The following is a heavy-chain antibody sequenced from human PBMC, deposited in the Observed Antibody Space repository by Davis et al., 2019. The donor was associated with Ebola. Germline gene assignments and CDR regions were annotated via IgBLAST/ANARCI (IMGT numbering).Heavy chain of an antibody. D-gene: IGHD3-22*01. CDR2: IYHSGST. V-gene: IGHV4-4*02. CDR1: GGSISSSNW. Sequence: SETLSLTCAVSGGSISSSNWWSWVRQPPGKGLEWIGEIYHSGSTNYNPSLKSRVTISVDKSKNQFSLKLSSVTAADTAVYYCARGVTYYYDSSGYYIVGYFDYWGQGTLVTVSS. CDR3: ARGVTYYYDSSGYYIVGYFDY. J-gene: IGHJ4*02.